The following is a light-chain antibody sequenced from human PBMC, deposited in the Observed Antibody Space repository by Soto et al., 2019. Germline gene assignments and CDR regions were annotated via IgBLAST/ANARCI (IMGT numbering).Light chain of an antibody. V-gene: IGKV3-20*01. CDR3: QQYGSSPRT. J-gene: IGKJ2*01. Sequence: EIVLTQSPGTLSLSPGERATLSCRASQSVSSSYLAWYQQKPGQAPRLLIYGASSRATGIPDRFSGSGSGTDFALAISRLEREDFAVYYCQQYGSSPRTFGQGTMLEIK. CDR1: QSVSSSY. CDR2: GAS.